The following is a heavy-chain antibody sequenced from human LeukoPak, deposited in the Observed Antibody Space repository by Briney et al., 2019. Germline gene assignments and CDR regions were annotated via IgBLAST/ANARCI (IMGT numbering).Heavy chain of an antibody. CDR2: IKQDGSEK. D-gene: IGHD6-19*01. CDR3: ARDRDSSGWYEDY. J-gene: IGHJ4*02. Sequence: GGSLRLSCAASGFTFSSYWMSWVRQAPGKGLEWVANIKQDGSEKYYVDSVKGRFTISRDNAKNSLYLQMNSLRAEDTAVYYCARDRDSSGWYEDYWGQGTLVTVSS. V-gene: IGHV3-7*01. CDR1: GFTFSSYW.